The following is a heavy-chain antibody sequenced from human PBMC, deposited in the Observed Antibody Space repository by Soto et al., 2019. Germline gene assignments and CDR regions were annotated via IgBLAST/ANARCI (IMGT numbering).Heavy chain of an antibody. V-gene: IGHV4-34*01. Sequence: QVQLQQWGAGLLKPSETLSLTCAVYGGSGGSFSGYYWSWSRQPPGKVLECVGEINHSGSTNYNTSLKSRVTTPVDTSKIQVSLKLSSVTAADTAVYYCARDNYDSSGYYPSYYGMDVWGQGTTVTVSS. CDR3: ARDNYDSSGYYPSYYGMDV. CDR1: GGSGGSFSGYY. J-gene: IGHJ6*02. CDR2: INHSGST. D-gene: IGHD3-22*01.